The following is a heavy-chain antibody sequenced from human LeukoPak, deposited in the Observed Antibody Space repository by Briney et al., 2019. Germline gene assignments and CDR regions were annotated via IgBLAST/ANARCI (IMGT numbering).Heavy chain of an antibody. V-gene: IGHV4-59*08. Sequence: PSGTLSLTCTVSGGSISSYYWSWIRQPPGKGLEWIGYIYYSGSTNYNPSLKSRVTISVDTSKNQFSVKLSSVTAADTAVYYCSGGNGLVFDIWGQGTMVTVSS. CDR3: SGGNGLVFDI. CDR2: IYYSGST. D-gene: IGHD2-15*01. CDR1: GGSISSYY. J-gene: IGHJ3*02.